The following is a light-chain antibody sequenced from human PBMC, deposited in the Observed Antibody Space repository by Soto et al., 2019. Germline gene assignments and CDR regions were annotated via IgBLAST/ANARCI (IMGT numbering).Light chain of an antibody. CDR1: SSDVGSYNL. CDR2: EGS. CDR3: CSYAGSSIVV. J-gene: IGLJ2*01. Sequence: QSALTQPASVSGSPGQSITISCTGTSSDVGSYNLVSWYQHHPGKAPKLMIYEGSKRPSGVSNRFSGSKSGNTASLTISGLHAEDEADYYCCSYAGSSIVVFDGGTKLTVL. V-gene: IGLV2-23*01.